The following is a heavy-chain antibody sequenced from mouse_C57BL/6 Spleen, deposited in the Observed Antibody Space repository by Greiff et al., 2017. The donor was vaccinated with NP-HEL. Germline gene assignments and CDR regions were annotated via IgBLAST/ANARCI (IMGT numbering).Heavy chain of an antibody. D-gene: IGHD2-2*01. CDR3: AREEMVTTEFAY. J-gene: IGHJ3*01. CDR2: INPSNGGT. Sequence: VKLMESGTELVKPGASVKLSCKASGYTFTSYWMHWVKQRPGQGLEWIGNINPSNGGTNYNEKFKSKATLTVDKSSSTAYMQLSSLTSEDSAVYYCAREEMVTTEFAYWGQGTLVTVSA. CDR1: GYTFTSYW. V-gene: IGHV1-53*01.